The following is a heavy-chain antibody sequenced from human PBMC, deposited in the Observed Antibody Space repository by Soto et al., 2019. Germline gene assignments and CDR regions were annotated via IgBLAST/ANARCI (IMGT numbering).Heavy chain of an antibody. CDR1: GDSISGDTYF. V-gene: IGHV4-39*01. J-gene: IGHJ4*02. CDR2: MFFRGNT. D-gene: IGHD3-10*02. CDR3: ARHVREFSGPGRYDFFDY. Sequence: KTSETLALTCTVSGDSISGDTYFWGWIRQPPGRGLEWIGNMFFRGNTYYNPSLKSRVSVVVDTSKNQFSLRLSSMTAADTAVYYCARHVREFSGPGRYDFFDYWGQGTLVTVSS.